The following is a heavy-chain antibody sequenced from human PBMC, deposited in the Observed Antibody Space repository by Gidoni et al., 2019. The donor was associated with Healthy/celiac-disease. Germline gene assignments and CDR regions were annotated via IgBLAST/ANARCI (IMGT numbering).Heavy chain of an antibody. CDR1: GFTFDDYA. CDR3: AKDFDYYGSGSYFDY. V-gene: IGHV3-43D*03. Sequence: EVQLVESGGVEVQPGGSLRLSCAASGFTFDDYAMHWGRQAPGKGLEWVSLISWDGGSTYYADSVKGRFTISRDNSKNSLYLQMNSLRAEDTALYYCAKDFDYYGSGSYFDYWGQGTLVTVSS. CDR2: ISWDGGST. J-gene: IGHJ4*02. D-gene: IGHD3-10*01.